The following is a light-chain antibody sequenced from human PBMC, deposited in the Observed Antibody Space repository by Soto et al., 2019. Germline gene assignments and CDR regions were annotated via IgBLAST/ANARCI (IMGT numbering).Light chain of an antibody. CDR2: EVS. Sequence: QSALTQPPSASGSPGQSVTISCTGTSSDVGRYNYISWYQQRPGKAPKLIIYEVSKRPSGVPDRLSGFKYGNTASLTVSGLQAEDEADYYCSSYAGNRRYVFVTGTKVTVL. CDR3: SSYAGNRRYV. J-gene: IGLJ1*01. CDR1: SSDVGRYNY. V-gene: IGLV2-8*01.